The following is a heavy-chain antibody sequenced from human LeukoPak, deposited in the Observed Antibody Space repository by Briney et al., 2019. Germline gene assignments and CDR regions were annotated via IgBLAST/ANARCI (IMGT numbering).Heavy chain of an antibody. Sequence: ASVKVSCKASGYAFTSYGISWVRQAPGQGLEWMGWISAYNGNTNYAQKFQGRVTMTTDTSTSTAYMELRSLRSDDTAVYYCARRISDILTGYHFDYWGQGTLVTVSS. J-gene: IGHJ4*02. CDR3: ARRISDILTGYHFDY. D-gene: IGHD3-9*01. CDR1: GYAFTSYG. V-gene: IGHV1-18*01. CDR2: ISAYNGNT.